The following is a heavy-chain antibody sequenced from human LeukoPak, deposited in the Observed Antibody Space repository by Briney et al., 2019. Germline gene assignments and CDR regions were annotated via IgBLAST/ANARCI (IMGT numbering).Heavy chain of an antibody. D-gene: IGHD3/OR15-3a*01. V-gene: IGHV4-39*01. CDR2: IYYSGNT. Sequence: PSETLSLTCTVSGVSISSSNSYWGWIRQPPGKGLEGIASIYYSGNTYYNASIKSRITISIDTTKNQFSLKLTSVTAADTAVYYCARQTGSGLFILPGGQGTLVTVSS. CDR3: ARQTGSGLFILP. J-gene: IGHJ4*02. CDR1: GVSISSSNSY.